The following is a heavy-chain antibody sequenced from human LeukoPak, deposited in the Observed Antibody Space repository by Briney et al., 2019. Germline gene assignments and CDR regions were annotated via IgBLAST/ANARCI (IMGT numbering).Heavy chain of an antibody. J-gene: IGHJ4*02. CDR3: ARENRFLEWPLLGDY. CDR1: GFTFSSYA. Sequence: AGGSLRLSCAASGFTFSSYAMSWVRQAPGKGLEWVSSISSSSSYIYYADSVKGRFTISRDNAKNSLYLQMNSLRAEDTAVYYCARENRFLEWPLLGDYWGQGTLVTVSS. CDR2: ISSSSSYI. V-gene: IGHV3-21*01. D-gene: IGHD3-3*01.